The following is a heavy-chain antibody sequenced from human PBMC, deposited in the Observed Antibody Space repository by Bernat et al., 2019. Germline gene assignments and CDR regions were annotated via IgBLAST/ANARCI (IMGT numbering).Heavy chain of an antibody. J-gene: IGHJ3*02. Sequence: QVQLVESGGGVVQPGRSLRLSCAASGFTFSSYGMHWVRQAPGKGLEWVAVIWYDGSNKYYADSVKGRFTISRDNSKNTLYLQMNSLRAEDTAVYYCAKKGELGNDAFDIWGQGTMVTVSS. CDR1: GFTFSSYG. D-gene: IGHD7-27*01. CDR2: IWYDGSNK. V-gene: IGHV3-33*06. CDR3: AKKGELGNDAFDI.